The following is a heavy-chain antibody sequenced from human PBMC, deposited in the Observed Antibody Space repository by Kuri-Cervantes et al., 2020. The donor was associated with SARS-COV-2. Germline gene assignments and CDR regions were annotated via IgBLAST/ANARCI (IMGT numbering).Heavy chain of an antibody. CDR2: IYYSGST. CDR3: AIGGLSPLYFDY. V-gene: IGHV4-59*08. J-gene: IGHJ4*02. CDR1: GGSISSYY. Sequence: SETLSLTCTVSGGSISSYYWSWIRQPPGKGLEWIGYIYYSGSTNYNPSLKSRVTISVDTSKNQFSLKLSSVTAADTAVYYCAIGGLSPLYFDYWGQGTLVTVSS. D-gene: IGHD3-16*02.